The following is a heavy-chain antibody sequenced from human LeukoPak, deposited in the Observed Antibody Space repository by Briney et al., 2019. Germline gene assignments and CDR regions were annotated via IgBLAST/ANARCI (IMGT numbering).Heavy chain of an antibody. CDR3: ARRGGSGIRGDYYFDY. J-gene: IGHJ4*02. V-gene: IGHV4-39*01. D-gene: IGHD3-10*01. CDR1: GASISSSTYY. CDR2: FDYSGSI. Sequence: PSETLPLTCTVSGASISSSTYYWGWIRQPPGKGLEWIGSFDYSGSIYYNPSHQSRVTISVDTSKNQFSLKLSSVTAADTAVYYCARRGGSGIRGDYYFDYWGQGTVVTVSS.